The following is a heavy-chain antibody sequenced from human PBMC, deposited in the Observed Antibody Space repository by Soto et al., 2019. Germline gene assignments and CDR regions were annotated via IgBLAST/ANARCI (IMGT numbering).Heavy chain of an antibody. D-gene: IGHD2-21*02. Sequence: GGSLRLSCAASGFTFDGYGMSWVRQAPGKGLEWVSGINWNGGSTGYADSVKGRFTISRDNAKNSLYLQMNSLRAEDTALYHCARVGDDWHYFDYWGQGTLVTVSS. CDR2: INWNGGST. J-gene: IGHJ4*02. CDR3: ARVGDDWHYFDY. V-gene: IGHV3-20*01. CDR1: GFTFDGYG.